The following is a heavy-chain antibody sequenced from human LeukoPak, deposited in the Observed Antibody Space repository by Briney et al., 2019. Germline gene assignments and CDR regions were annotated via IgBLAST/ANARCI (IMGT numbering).Heavy chain of an antibody. Sequence: PGGSLRLSCAASGFTFSSYAMHWVGQAPGKGLEWVAVISYDGSNKYYADSVKGRFTISRDNSKNTLYLQMNSLRAEDTAVYYCARDYSGSYSLYYYYYYGMDVWGQGTTVTVSS. V-gene: IGHV3-30-3*01. D-gene: IGHD1-26*01. J-gene: IGHJ6*02. CDR3: ARDYSGSYSLYYYYYYGMDV. CDR2: ISYDGSNK. CDR1: GFTFSSYA.